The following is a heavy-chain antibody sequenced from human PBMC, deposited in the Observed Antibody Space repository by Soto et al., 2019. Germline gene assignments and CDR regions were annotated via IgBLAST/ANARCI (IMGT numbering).Heavy chain of an antibody. Sequence: VASVKVSCKASGGTFSSYAISWVRQAPGQGLEWMGGIIPIFGTANYAQKFQGRVTITADESTSTAYMELSSLRSEDTAVYYCARVSYYYDSSGEYNWFDPWGQGTLVTVSS. V-gene: IGHV1-69*13. CDR2: IIPIFGTA. J-gene: IGHJ5*02. CDR1: GGTFSSYA. CDR3: ARVSYYYDSSGEYNWFDP. D-gene: IGHD3-22*01.